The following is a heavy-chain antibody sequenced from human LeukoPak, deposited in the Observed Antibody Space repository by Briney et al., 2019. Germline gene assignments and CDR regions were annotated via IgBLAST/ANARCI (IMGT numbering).Heavy chain of an antibody. CDR3: ARARLTYSSSWYNWFDP. Sequence: PSETLSLTCTVSGGSISSSSYYWGWIRQPPGKGLEWIGSIYYSGSTYYNPSLKSRVTISVDTSKNQFSLKLSSVTAADTAVYYCARARLTYSSSWYNWFDPWGQGTLVTVSS. CDR1: GGSISSSSYY. D-gene: IGHD6-13*01. J-gene: IGHJ5*02. CDR2: IYYSGST. V-gene: IGHV4-39*01.